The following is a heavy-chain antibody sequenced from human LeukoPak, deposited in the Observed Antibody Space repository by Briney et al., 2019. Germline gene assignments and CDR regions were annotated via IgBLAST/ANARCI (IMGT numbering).Heavy chain of an antibody. CDR2: ISSSGSAR. CDR1: GFTVSSHY. D-gene: IGHD1-14*01. CDR3: ARCDTRIGSGFQCYAFDI. V-gene: IGHV3-48*03. J-gene: IGHJ3*02. Sequence: GGSLRLSCAASGFTVSSHYMSWVRQAPGKGLEWVSYISSSGSARYYAESVRGRFTISRDNAKNSLYLQMNSLRAEDAAVYYCARCDTRIGSGFQCYAFDIWGQGTMVTVSS.